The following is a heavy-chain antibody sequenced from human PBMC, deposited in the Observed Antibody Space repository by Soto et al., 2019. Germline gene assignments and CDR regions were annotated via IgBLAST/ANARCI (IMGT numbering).Heavy chain of an antibody. CDR2: IYYSGST. CDR1: GGSISSYY. Sequence: SETLSLTCTVFGGSISSYYWSWIRQPPGKGLEWIGYIYYSGSTNYNPSLKSRVTISVDTSKNQFSLKLSSVTAADTAVYYCARHKLEAPRFDYWGQGTLVTVSS. V-gene: IGHV4-59*08. CDR3: ARHKLEAPRFDY. J-gene: IGHJ4*02.